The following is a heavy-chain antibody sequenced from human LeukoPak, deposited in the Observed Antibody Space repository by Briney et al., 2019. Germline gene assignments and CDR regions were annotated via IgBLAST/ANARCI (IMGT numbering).Heavy chain of an antibody. J-gene: IGHJ4*02. Sequence: ASVKVSCKASGYTFTSYDINWVRQATGQGLEWMGWMNPNSGNTGYAQKFQGRVTITRNTSISTAYMELSSLRSEDTAVYYCARVATIFGGGFDYWGQGTLVTVSS. V-gene: IGHV1-8*03. CDR2: MNPNSGNT. D-gene: IGHD3-3*01. CDR1: GYTFTSYD. CDR3: ARVATIFGGGFDY.